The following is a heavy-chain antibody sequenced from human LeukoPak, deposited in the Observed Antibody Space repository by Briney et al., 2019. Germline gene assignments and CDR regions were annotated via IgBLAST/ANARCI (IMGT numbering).Heavy chain of an antibody. CDR1: GFTFSDYY. J-gene: IGHJ3*02. CDR2: ISSSATTI. D-gene: IGHD3-16*01. V-gene: IGHV3-11*01. CDR3: AKCLNFGGDAFDI. Sequence: PGGSLRLSCAASGFTFSDYYMSWIRQAPGKGLEWVSYISSSATTIYYADSVKGRFTISRDNSKNTLYLQMNSLRAEDTAVYYCAKCLNFGGDAFDIWGQGTMVTVSS.